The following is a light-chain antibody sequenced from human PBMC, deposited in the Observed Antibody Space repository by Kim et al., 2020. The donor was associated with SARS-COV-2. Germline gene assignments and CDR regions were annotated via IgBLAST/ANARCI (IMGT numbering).Light chain of an antibody. V-gene: IGLV4-69*01. CDR3: QTWGPGIRV. J-gene: IGLJ3*02. Sequence: ASVKLTCTLGSRRSDSAVAWHQQRAEKGPRYLMKVNSDGSHNKGDGIPDRFSGSASGAERYLTISSLQSEDEADYYCQTWGPGIRVFGGGTQLTVL. CDR2: VNSDGSH. CDR1: SRRSDSA.